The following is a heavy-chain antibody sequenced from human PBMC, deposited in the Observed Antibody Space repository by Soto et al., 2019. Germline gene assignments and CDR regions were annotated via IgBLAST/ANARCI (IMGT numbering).Heavy chain of an antibody. CDR2: ISSASSYM. CDR1: GFAFSSYS. D-gene: IGHD6-13*01. J-gene: IGHJ6*02. CDR3: AVEQLAKYYYYYYGLDV. Sequence: ESGGGLVKPGGSLRLSCAASGFAFSSYSVNWVRQAPGKGLEWVSSISSASSYMYYADSVKGRFTISRDNAKNSLYLQMNSLRAEDTAVHYCAVEQLAKYYYYYYGLDVWGQGTTVTVSS. V-gene: IGHV3-21*01.